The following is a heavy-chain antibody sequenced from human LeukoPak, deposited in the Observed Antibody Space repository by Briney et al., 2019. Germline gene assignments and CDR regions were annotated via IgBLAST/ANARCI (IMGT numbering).Heavy chain of an antibody. V-gene: IGHV4-61*01. CDR2: IYYSGST. CDR1: GGSVSSGSYY. D-gene: IGHD6-13*01. J-gene: IGHJ6*02. Sequence: KPSETLSLTCTVSGGSVSSGSYYWSWIRQPPGKGLEWIGYIYYSGSTSYNPSLKSRVTISVDTSKNQFSLKLSSVTAADTAVYYCARGGSSPGYYGMDVWGQGTTVTVSS. CDR3: ARGGSSPGYYGMDV.